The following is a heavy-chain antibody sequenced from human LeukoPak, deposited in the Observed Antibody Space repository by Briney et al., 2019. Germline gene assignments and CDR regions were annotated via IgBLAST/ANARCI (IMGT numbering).Heavy chain of an antibody. D-gene: IGHD3-16*01. CDR3: ARGFWGFGY. J-gene: IGHJ4*02. V-gene: IGHV3-30-3*01. CDR2: ISSDGSNT. CDR1: GFTFSTHT. Sequence: GGSLRLSCAASGFTFSTHTMHWVRQAPGKGLERVAFISSDGSNTYYADSVKGRFTISRDNSKNTLYLQMNSLRLEDMAVYYCARGFWGFGYWGQGTLVTVSS.